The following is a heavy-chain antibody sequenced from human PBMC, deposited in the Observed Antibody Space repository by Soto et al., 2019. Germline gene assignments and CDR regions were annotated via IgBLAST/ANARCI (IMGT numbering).Heavy chain of an antibody. CDR2: ISAYNGNT. D-gene: IGHD6-19*01. CDR1: GYTFTSYG. CDR3: ARDLGAWYSGGWYEY. Sequence: ASVKVSCKASGYTFTSYGISLVRQAPGQGLEWMGWISAYNGNTNYAQKLQGRVTMTTDTSTSTAYMELRSLRSDDTAVYYCARDLGAWYSGGWYEYWGQGTLVTVSS. V-gene: IGHV1-18*01. J-gene: IGHJ4*02.